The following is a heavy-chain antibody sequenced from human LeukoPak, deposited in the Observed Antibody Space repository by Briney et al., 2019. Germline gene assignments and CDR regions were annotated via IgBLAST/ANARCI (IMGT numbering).Heavy chain of an antibody. D-gene: IGHD5-24*01. CDR1: GFTFSSYW. CDR3: ARGGRDGYNGGIDY. Sequence: GTSLRLSCAASGFTFSSYWMHWVRQAPGKGLVWVSRINSDGSSTSYADSVKGRFTISRDNAKNTLYLQMNSLRAEDTAVYYCARGGRDGYNGGIDYWGQGTLVTVSS. J-gene: IGHJ4*02. CDR2: INSDGSST. V-gene: IGHV3-74*01.